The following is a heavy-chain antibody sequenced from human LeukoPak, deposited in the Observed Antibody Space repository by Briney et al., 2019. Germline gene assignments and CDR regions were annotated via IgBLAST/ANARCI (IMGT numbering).Heavy chain of an antibody. V-gene: IGHV4-31*03. D-gene: IGHD1-26*01. CDR1: GGSISSGGYY. Sequence: SETLSLTCTVSGGSISSGGYYWSWIRQHPGKGLEWIGYIYYSGSTYYNPSLKSRVTISVDTSKNQFSLKLSSVTAADTAVYYCARDNGRATQFDYWGQGTLVTVSS. CDR3: ARDNGRATQFDY. J-gene: IGHJ4*02. CDR2: IYYSGST.